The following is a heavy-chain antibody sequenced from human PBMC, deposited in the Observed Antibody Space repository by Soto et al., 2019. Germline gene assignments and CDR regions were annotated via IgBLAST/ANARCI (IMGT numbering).Heavy chain of an antibody. CDR1: GYTPTNYD. V-gene: IGHV1-18*01. D-gene: IGHD1-26*01. CDR3: ARGLYRRGTYYASDN. Sequence: QVPLVQSGPEVKKPGASVKVSCKTSGYTPTNYDIGWVRQAPGQGLEYIGWISAYNGNTNYARKLQDRVILTTDTSTRTAYMELRSLQSDDTAIYYCARGLYRRGTYYASDNWGQGTLVTVSS. J-gene: IGHJ1*01. CDR2: ISAYNGNT.